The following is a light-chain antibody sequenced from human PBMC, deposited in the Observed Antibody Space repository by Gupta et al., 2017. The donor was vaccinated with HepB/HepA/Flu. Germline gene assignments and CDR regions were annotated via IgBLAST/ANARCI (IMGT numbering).Light chain of an antibody. CDR3: QQRSNWPPGLT. CDR1: QSVSSY. V-gene: IGKV3-11*01. CDR2: DAS. J-gene: IGKJ4*01. Sequence: ELVLTHSPATLSLSPGERATLSCRASQSVSSYLAWYQQKPGQAPRPLIYDASNRATGIPARFSGSGSGTDFTLTISSLEPEDFAVYYCQQRSNWPPGLTFGGGTKVEIK.